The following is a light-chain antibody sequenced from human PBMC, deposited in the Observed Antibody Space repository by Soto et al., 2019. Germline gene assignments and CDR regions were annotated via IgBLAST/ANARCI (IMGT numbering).Light chain of an antibody. V-gene: IGKV3-20*01. CDR2: GAS. J-gene: IGKJ2*01. CDR3: QQYGSSSYT. Sequence: EIVLTQSPGTLSLSPGERATLSCRASQSVSSSYLAWYQQKPGQAPRLLIYGASSRATGIPDRFSGSGSGTAFTLTISRLEREDFAVYYCQQYGSSSYTFGQGTKLEIK. CDR1: QSVSSSY.